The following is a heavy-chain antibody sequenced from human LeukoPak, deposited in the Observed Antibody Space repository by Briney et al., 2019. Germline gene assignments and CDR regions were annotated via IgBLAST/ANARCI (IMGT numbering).Heavy chain of an antibody. D-gene: IGHD3-10*01. CDR3: AREFLPGANNWFDP. CDR1: GYTFTGYY. V-gene: IGHV1-2*02. CDR2: INPHSGAT. J-gene: IGHJ5*02. Sequence: GASVKVSCKASGYTFTGYYMNWVRQAPGQGLEWMGWINPHSGATNYAQKFQGRVTMTRDTSISTAYMELSRLRSDDTALYYCAREFLPGANNWFDPWGQGTLVTVSS.